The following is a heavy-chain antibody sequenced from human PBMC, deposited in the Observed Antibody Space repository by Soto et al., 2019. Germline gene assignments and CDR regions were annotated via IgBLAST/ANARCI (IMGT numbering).Heavy chain of an antibody. J-gene: IGHJ4*02. D-gene: IGHD6-13*01. CDR2: IYHSGST. CDR3: ARVWIAPAGSPRIDY. Sequence: QVQLQESGPGLVKPSGTLSLTCAVSGGSISSSNWWSWVRQPPGKGLEWIGEIYHSGSTNYNPSPKHRATIPADKSKNRFSRKLSSVTAADTAVYYCARVWIAPAGSPRIDYWGQGTLVTVSS. V-gene: IGHV4-4*02. CDR1: GGSISSSNW.